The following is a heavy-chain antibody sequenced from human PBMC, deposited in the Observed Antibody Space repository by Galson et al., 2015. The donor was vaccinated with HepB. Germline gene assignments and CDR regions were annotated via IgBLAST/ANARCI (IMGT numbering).Heavy chain of an antibody. Sequence: SVKVSCKASGYTFTSYAMNWVRQAPGQGLEWMGWINTNTGNPTYAQGFTGRFVFSLDTSVSTAYLQISSLKAEDTAVYYCARGNVLLWFGELSQNCDYWGQGTLVTVSS. CDR1: GYTFTSYA. CDR2: INTNTGNP. CDR3: ARGNVLLWFGELSQNCDY. J-gene: IGHJ4*02. D-gene: IGHD3-10*01. V-gene: IGHV7-4-1*02.